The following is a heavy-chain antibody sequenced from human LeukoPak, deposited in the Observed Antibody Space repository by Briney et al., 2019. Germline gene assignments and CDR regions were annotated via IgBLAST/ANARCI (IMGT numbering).Heavy chain of an antibody. CDR1: GFTFSSYS. J-gene: IGHJ4*02. D-gene: IGHD1-26*01. V-gene: IGHV3-48*01. CDR2: ISSSSTI. Sequence: GGSLRLSCAASGFTFSSYSMNWVRQAPGKGLEWVSYISSSSTIYYADSVKGRFTISRDNAKNSLYLQMNSLRAEDTAVYYCASDWELLLVLDYWGQGTLVTVSS. CDR3: ASDWELLLVLDY.